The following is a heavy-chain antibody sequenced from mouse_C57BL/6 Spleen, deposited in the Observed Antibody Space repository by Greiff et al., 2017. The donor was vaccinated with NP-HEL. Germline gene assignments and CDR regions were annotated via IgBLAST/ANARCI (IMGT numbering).Heavy chain of an antibody. J-gene: IGHJ3*01. CDR2: ISYDGSN. CDR3: AREEGFAY. V-gene: IGHV3-6*01. CDR1: GYSITSGYY. Sequence: ESGPGLVKPSQSLSLTCSVSGYSITSGYYWYWIRQFPGNILEWMGYISYDGSNNYNPSLKNRISITRDTSKNQFFLKLKSVTAEDTATYCCAREEGFAYWGQGTLVTVSA.